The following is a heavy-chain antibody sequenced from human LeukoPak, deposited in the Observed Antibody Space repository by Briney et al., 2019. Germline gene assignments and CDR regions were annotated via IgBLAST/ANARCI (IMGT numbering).Heavy chain of an antibody. CDR2: INAGNGNT. Sequence: GASVKVSCKASGYTFTSYAMHWVRQAPGQRLEWMGWINAGNGNTKYSQKFQGRVTITRDTSASTAYMELSSLRSEDTAVYYCATPGYSSGWYVYWGQGTLVTVSS. CDR1: GYTFTSYA. D-gene: IGHD6-19*01. J-gene: IGHJ4*02. V-gene: IGHV1-3*01. CDR3: ATPGYSSGWYVY.